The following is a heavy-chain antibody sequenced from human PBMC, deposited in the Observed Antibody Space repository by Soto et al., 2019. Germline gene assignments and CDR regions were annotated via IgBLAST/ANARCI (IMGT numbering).Heavy chain of an antibody. CDR2: NSGYNDHT. CDR1: GYTFASYG. CDR3: ARDVRSIVEVVAGRLLDF. D-gene: IGHD2-15*01. Sequence: QVQLVQSGTEVTKPGASVKVACKTSGYTFASYGISWVRQAPGQGLEWMGWNSGYNDHTSYAQNVHDRVTMTTDTSTSTAYMEVRSLRSDDTAIYFCARDVRSIVEVVAGRLLDFWGQGTLVTVSS. J-gene: IGHJ4*02. V-gene: IGHV1-18*01.